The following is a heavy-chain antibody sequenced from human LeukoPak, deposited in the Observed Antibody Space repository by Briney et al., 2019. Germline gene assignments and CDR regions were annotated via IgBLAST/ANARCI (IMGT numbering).Heavy chain of an antibody. J-gene: IGHJ5*02. V-gene: IGHV3-7*03. Sequence: GGSLRLSCAASGFTFSSYWMSWVRQAPGGGLEWVAKINQDGTEKAYVDSVRGRFTISRDNAKNSLFLQMNSLRAEDTAVYYCARPYDFWSGYYTGYNWFDPWGQGTLVTVSS. CDR1: GFTFSSYW. CDR3: ARPYDFWSGYYTGYNWFDP. D-gene: IGHD3-3*01. CDR2: INQDGTEK.